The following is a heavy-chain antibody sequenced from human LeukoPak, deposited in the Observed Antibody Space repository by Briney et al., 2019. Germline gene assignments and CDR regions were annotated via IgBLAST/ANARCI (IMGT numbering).Heavy chain of an antibody. Sequence: SETLSLTCAVYGGSFSGYYWSWIRQPPGKGLEWIGEINHSGSSNYNPALKSRVTISVDTSKNQFSLKLSSVTAADTAVYYCARGEDGDYYFQHWGQGTLVTVSS. CDR3: ARGEDGDYYFQH. V-gene: IGHV4-34*01. CDR1: GGSFSGYY. D-gene: IGHD4-17*01. J-gene: IGHJ1*01. CDR2: INHSGSS.